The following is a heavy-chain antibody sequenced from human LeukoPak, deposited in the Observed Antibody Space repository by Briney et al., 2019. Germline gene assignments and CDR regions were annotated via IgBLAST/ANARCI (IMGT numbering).Heavy chain of an antibody. D-gene: IGHD3-10*01. CDR2: ISGYGDTT. V-gene: IGHV3-23*01. J-gene: IGHJ4*02. CDR1: GYPFSSYD. CDR3: AKSRGSGSNMARGVNFDY. Sequence: GGSLRLSCAASGYPFSSYDMSWVRQAPGKGPEWVSGISGYGDTTYYADSEKRRFTISRDNSKNTLFLQMSSLRADGTAVYYCAKSRGSGSNMARGVNFDYWGQGTLVTVSS.